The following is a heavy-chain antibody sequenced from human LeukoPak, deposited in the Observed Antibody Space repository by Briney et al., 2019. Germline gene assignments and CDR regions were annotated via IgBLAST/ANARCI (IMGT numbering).Heavy chain of an antibody. V-gene: IGHV3-11*04. J-gene: IGHJ3*02. Sequence: GGSLRLSCAASGFTFSDYYIGWVRRAPGKGLEWVSYITNSGGGTYYPDSVKGRFTISRDNAKKTLYLQVSSLRAEDTAVYYCARALNDAFDIWGQGTMVTVSS. CDR2: ITNSGGGT. CDR1: GFTFSDYY. CDR3: ARALNDAFDI.